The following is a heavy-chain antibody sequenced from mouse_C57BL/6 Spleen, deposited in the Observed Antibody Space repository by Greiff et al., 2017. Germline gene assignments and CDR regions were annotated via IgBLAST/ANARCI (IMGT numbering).Heavy chain of an antibody. CDR1: GYPFTSYG. CDR3: ARRDGNYDYYAMDY. V-gene: IGHV1-81*01. Sequence: QVQLQQSGAELARPGASVKLSCKASGYPFTSYGISWVKQRTGQGLEWIGEIYPRSGNTYYNEKFKGKATLTADKSSSTAYMELRSLTSEDSAVYFCARRDGNYDYYAMDYWGQGTSVTVSS. CDR2: IYPRSGNT. J-gene: IGHJ4*01. D-gene: IGHD2-1*01.